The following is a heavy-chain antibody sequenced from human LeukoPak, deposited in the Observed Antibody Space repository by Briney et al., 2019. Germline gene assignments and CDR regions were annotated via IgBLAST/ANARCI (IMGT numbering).Heavy chain of an antibody. CDR3: ARPPTLDI. D-gene: IGHD1-1*01. V-gene: IGHV4-59*08. CDR2: IYYTGST. Sequence: PSETLSLTCTVSGGSVTSYCWSWIRQPPGKGLEWLGYIYYTGSTNYNPSLKSRVTISVDASKNQFSLKLSSVTAADTAVYYCARPPTLDIWGQGTMVTVSS. CDR1: GGSVTSYC. J-gene: IGHJ3*02.